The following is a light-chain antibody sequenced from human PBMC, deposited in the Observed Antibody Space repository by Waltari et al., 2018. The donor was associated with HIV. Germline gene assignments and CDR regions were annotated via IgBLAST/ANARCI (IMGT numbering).Light chain of an antibody. J-gene: IGKJ2*01. CDR3: QQYGSSVT. V-gene: IGKV3-20*01. Sequence: EIVLTQSPGTLSLSPGERATLSCRASQSVSSRCLAWYQQKPGQAPRLLIYGASSRATGIPDRFSGSGSGIDFTLTISRLEPEDFAVYYCQQYGSSVTFGQGTKLEIK. CDR1: QSVSSRC. CDR2: GAS.